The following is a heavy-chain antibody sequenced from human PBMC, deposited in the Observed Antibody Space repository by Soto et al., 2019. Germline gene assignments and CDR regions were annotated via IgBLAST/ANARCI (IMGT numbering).Heavy chain of an antibody. Sequence: EVQLLESGGGVVQPGGSLRLSCAASGFTFSNYAMSWVRQAPGKGLEWVSGISGSSGTTYYADSVKGRFTISRDNSKNTLFLQMNSLRAEDTAVYYCAKDSYGSGIHFYYYYYMDVWGKGTTVTVSS. CDR3: AKDSYGSGIHFYYYYYMDV. J-gene: IGHJ6*03. CDR1: GFTFSNYA. CDR2: ISGSSGTT. V-gene: IGHV3-23*01. D-gene: IGHD3-10*01.